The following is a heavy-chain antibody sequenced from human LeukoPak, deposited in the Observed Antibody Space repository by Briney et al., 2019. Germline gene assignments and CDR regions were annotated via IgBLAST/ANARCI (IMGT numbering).Heavy chain of an antibody. D-gene: IGHD3-22*01. J-gene: IGHJ5*02. CDR1: GYTLTELS. V-gene: IGHV1-24*01. CDR2: FDPEDGET. CDR3: ATALYYYDSSGYYLFDP. Sequence: GASVKVSCKVSGYTLTELSMHWVRQAPGKGLEWMGGFDPEDGETIYAQKFQGRVTMTEDTSTDTAYMELSSLRSEDTAVYYCATALYYYDSSGYYLFDPWGQGTLVTVSS.